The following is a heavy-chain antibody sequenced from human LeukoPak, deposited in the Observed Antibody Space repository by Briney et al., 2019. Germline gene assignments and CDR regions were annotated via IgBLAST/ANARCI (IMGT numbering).Heavy chain of an antibody. D-gene: IGHD2-2*02. V-gene: IGHV3-11*06. CDR1: GFTFSDYY. CDR3: ARGFYTITIYGDYYVGMDV. Sequence: GGSLRLSCAASGFTFSDYYMSWIRQAPGKGLEWVSSISSSSSYIYYADSVKGRFTISRDNAKNSLYLQMNSLRAEDTAVYYCARGFYTITIYGDYYVGMDVWGQGTTVTVSS. CDR2: ISSSSSYI. J-gene: IGHJ6*02.